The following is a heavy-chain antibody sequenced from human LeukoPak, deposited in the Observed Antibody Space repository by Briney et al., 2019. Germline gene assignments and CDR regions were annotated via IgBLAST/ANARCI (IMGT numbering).Heavy chain of an antibody. CDR3: ARDGDTAMVGYFDY. D-gene: IGHD5-18*01. CDR2: IYHSGST. CDR1: GGSISSSNW. V-gene: IGHV4-4*02. Sequence: SGTLSLTCAVSGGSISSSNWWSWVRQPPGKGLEWIGEIYHSGSTNYNPSLKSRVTISVDKSKNRFSLKLSSVTAADTAVYYCARDGDTAMVGYFDYWGQGTLVTVSS. J-gene: IGHJ4*02.